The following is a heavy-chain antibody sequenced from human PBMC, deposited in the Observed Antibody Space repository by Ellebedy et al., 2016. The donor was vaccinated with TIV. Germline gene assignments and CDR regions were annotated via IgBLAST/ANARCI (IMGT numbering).Heavy chain of an antibody. Sequence: GGSLRLXXAASASTISSYVMHWVRQPPGKGLEWVAFIPYYGSNKYYADSVKGRFTISRDNSKNTLYLQMNSLRAEDTAVYYCARGRGYCSSTSCFKDYYYYGMDVWGQGTTVTVSS. J-gene: IGHJ6*02. CDR2: IPYYGSNK. CDR1: ASTISSYV. CDR3: ARGRGYCSSTSCFKDYYYYGMDV. V-gene: IGHV3-30-3*01. D-gene: IGHD2-2*01.